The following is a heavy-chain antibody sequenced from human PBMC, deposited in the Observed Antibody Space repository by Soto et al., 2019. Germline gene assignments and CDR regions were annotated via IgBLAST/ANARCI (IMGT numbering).Heavy chain of an antibody. CDR3: ARAFGGVIVTPMDY. CDR1: GFTFSSYE. CDR2: ISSSGSTI. V-gene: IGHV3-48*03. D-gene: IGHD3-16*02. J-gene: IGHJ4*02. Sequence: PGGSLRLSCAASGFTFSSYEMNWVRQAPGKGLEWVSYISSSGSTIYYADSVKGRFTISRDNAKNSLYLQMNSLRAEDTAVYYCARAFGGVIVTPMDYWGQGTLVTVSS.